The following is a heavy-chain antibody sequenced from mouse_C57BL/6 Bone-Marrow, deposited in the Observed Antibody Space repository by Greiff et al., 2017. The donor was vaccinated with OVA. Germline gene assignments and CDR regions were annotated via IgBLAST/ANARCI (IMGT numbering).Heavy chain of an antibody. V-gene: IGHV1-81*01. Sequence: VQLQQSGAELVRPGASVKLSCKASGYTFTSYGVSWVKQRTGQGLEWIGEIYPRSSNTNYNEKFKGKATLTADKSSSTAYLELRSLTSEDSAVYFCARRGNWDGWYFDVWGTGTTVTVSS. CDR3: ARRGNWDGWYFDV. CDR2: IYPRSSNT. CDR1: GYTFTSYG. D-gene: IGHD4-1*01. J-gene: IGHJ1*03.